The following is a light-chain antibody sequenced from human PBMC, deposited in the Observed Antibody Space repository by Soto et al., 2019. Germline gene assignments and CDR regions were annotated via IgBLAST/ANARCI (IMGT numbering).Light chain of an antibody. V-gene: IGKV3-20*01. Sequence: IVLTQSPGTLSLAPGKGATLSCRASQSLSSDSLAWYRQKLGQAPRLLIYGVSKRATGLPHRFSGGGSGTDFTLTITSLEPQDSAVYYCHQYGTSPPTFGQGTRLEIK. CDR2: GVS. CDR3: HQYGTSPPT. J-gene: IGKJ2*01. CDR1: QSLSSDS.